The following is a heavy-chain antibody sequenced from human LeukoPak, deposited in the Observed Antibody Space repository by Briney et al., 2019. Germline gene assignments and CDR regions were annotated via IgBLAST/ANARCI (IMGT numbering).Heavy chain of an antibody. CDR3: ARVPPWNNFATLYYYYGMDV. V-gene: IGHV3-48*03. Sequence: GGSLRLSCAASGFTFSSYEMNWVRQAPGKGLEPVSYISSSGSTIYYADSVKGRFTISRDNAKNSLYLQMNSLRAEDTAVYYCARVPPWNNFATLYYYYGMDVWGQGTTVTVSS. CDR2: ISSSGSTI. J-gene: IGHJ6*02. D-gene: IGHD2-15*01. CDR1: GFTFSSYE.